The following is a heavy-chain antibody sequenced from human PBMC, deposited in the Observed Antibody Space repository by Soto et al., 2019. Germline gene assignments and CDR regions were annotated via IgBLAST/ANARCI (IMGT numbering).Heavy chain of an antibody. CDR1: GYTFTSYT. Sequence: ASVKVSCKASGYTFTSYTMHWVRQAPGQRLEWMGWINAGNGNTKYSQKFQGRVTITRDTSASTAYMELSSLRSEDTAVYYCARPPIAAAGPEYFQRWGQGTLVTVSS. CDR3: ARPPIAAAGPEYFQR. CDR2: INAGNGNT. D-gene: IGHD6-13*01. J-gene: IGHJ1*01. V-gene: IGHV1-3*01.